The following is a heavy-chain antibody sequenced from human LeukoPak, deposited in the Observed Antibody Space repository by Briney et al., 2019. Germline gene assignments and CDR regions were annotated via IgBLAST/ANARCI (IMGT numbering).Heavy chain of an antibody. Sequence: GASVKVSCKASGYTFTSYHMHWVRQAPGQGLEWMGIITPGDASTTYAQRFQGRVTMTRDTSTSTVYMELSSLRSEDTAVYYCARDSGYYYYGMDVWGQGTTVTVSS. CDR3: ARDSGYYYYGMDV. CDR2: ITPGDAST. V-gene: IGHV1-46*01. CDR1: GYTFTSYH. J-gene: IGHJ6*02.